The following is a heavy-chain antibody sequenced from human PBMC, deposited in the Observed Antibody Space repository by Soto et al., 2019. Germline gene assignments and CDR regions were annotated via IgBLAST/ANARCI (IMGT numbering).Heavy chain of an antibody. CDR2: FDPEDGET. V-gene: IGHV1-24*01. CDR1: GYTLTELS. Sequence: GASVKVSCKVSGYTLTELSMHWVRQAPGKGLEWMGGFDPEDGETIYAQKFQGRVTMTEDTSTDTAYMELSSLRSEDTAVYYCATQVGATTPPYEWFDPWGQGTLVTVSS. D-gene: IGHD1-26*01. J-gene: IGHJ5*02. CDR3: ATQVGATTPPYEWFDP.